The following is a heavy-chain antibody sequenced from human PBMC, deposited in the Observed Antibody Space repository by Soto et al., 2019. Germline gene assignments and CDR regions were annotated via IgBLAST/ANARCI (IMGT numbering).Heavy chain of an antibody. V-gene: IGHV3-23*01. CDR2: ISVRGDST. D-gene: IGHD3-22*01. CDR1: GFNFDNYA. Sequence: EVQLLESGGDLVQPGGSLRLSCVASGFNFDNYAMSWARKAPGKGPEWVSFISVRGDSTYYADSVKGRVTISRDNYKNPVLLEMHSLIAEDTAVYSGARDIDYYDSRGDIRGNWFDPWGQGSLVAVCS. J-gene: IGHJ5*02. CDR3: ARDIDYYDSRGDIRGNWFDP.